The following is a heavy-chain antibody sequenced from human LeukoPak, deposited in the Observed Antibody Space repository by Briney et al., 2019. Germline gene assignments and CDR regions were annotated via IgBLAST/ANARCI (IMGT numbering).Heavy chain of an antibody. D-gene: IGHD3-22*01. J-gene: IGHJ3*02. CDR3: ASMYYYDSSGYYYGAFDI. Sequence: SETLSLTCTVSGGSISSYYWSWIRQPPGKGLEWIGYIYYSGSTNYNPSLKSRVTISVDTSKNQFSLKLSSVTAADTAVYYCASMYYYDSSGYYYGAFDIWGQGTVVTVSS. CDR2: IYYSGST. V-gene: IGHV4-59*01. CDR1: GGSISSYY.